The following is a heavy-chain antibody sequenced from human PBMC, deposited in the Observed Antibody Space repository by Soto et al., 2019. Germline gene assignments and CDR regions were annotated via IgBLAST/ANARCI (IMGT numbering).Heavy chain of an antibody. Sequence: GGSLRLSCAASGFTFSSYSMNWVRQAPGKGLQWVSFITSSGSAIYYADSVMGRFTISRDNAKNSLHLQMNSLRAEDTAVYYCASGGGRTGIFGVIWGVDYWGQGTLVTVSS. CDR3: ASGGGRTGIFGVIWGVDY. D-gene: IGHD3-3*01. CDR1: GFTFSSYS. V-gene: IGHV3-48*01. J-gene: IGHJ4*02. CDR2: ITSSGSAI.